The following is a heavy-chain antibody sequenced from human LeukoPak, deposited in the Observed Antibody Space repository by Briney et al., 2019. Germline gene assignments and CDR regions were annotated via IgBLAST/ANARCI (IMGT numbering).Heavy chain of an antibody. V-gene: IGHV3-23*01. CDR2: ISGSGGST. J-gene: IGHJ4*02. D-gene: IGHD3-16*02. CDR1: GFTFSNYG. CDR3: AKARYIWGSYRRTPIDY. Sequence: GGSLRLSCAGFGFTFSNYGMNWVRQAPGKGLEWVSGISGSGGSTYYADSVKGGFTISRDNSKNTLYLQMNSLRAEDTAVYYCAKARYIWGSYRRTPIDYWGQGTLVTVSS.